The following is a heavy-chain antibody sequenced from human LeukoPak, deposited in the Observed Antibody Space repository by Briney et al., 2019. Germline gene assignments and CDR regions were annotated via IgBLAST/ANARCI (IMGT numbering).Heavy chain of an antibody. V-gene: IGHV1-69*13. Sequence: SVKVSCKASGGTFSSYAISWVRQAPGQGLEWMGGIIPIFGTANYAQKFQGRVTIAADESTSTAYMELSSLRSEDTAVYYCARGSGVVVPAALGYYYYGMDVWGKGTTVTVSS. D-gene: IGHD2-2*01. CDR2: IIPIFGTA. J-gene: IGHJ6*04. CDR3: ARGSGVVVPAALGYYYYGMDV. CDR1: GGTFSSYA.